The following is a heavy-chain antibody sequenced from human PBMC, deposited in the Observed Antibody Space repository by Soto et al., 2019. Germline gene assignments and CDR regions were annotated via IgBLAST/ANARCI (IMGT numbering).Heavy chain of an antibody. CDR3: PRRGGVAAALWGY. Sequence: QLQLQESGPGLVKPSETLSLTCTVSGGSISSSSYYWGWIRQPPGKGLEWIGSIYYSGSTYYNPALRSRVTLSVDPSTTQCSLTLRSVTAAATAVYDCPRRGGVAAALWGYWGQGTLVTVSS. CDR2: IYYSGST. V-gene: IGHV4-39*01. J-gene: IGHJ1*01. CDR1: GGSISSSSYY. D-gene: IGHD6-25*01.